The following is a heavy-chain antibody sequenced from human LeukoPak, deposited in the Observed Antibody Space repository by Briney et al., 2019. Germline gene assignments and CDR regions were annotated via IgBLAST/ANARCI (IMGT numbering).Heavy chain of an antibody. V-gene: IGHV4-59*01. CDR2: IYYSGST. Sequence: PSETLSLTCTVSGGSISSYYWSWIRQPPGKGLEWIGYIYYSGSTNYNPSLKSRVTISVDTSKNQFSLKLSSVTAADTAVYYCARDPRPLDDYDSRGFDPWGQGTLVTVSS. D-gene: IGHD3-22*01. CDR3: ARDPRPLDDYDSRGFDP. CDR1: GGSISSYY. J-gene: IGHJ5*02.